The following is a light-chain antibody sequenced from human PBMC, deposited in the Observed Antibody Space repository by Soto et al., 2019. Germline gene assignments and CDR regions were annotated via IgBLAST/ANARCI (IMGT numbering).Light chain of an antibody. J-gene: IGKJ2*01. CDR2: AAA. CDR1: QSIRNY. CDR3: QQSYSVPYT. V-gene: IGKV1-39*01. Sequence: DIQMTQSPSSLSASVGDRVIITCRASQSIRNYFNWYQQKPGKAPKLLIYAAAYLQSGVPSRYSGSGSGTDFTLTISNLQPEDSAIYYCQQSYSVPYTFGQETKLEIK.